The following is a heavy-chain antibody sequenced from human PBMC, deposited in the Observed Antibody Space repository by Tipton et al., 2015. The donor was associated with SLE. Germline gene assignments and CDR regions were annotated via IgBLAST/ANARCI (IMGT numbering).Heavy chain of an antibody. CDR2: IRYDGSNK. CDR1: GFTFSSYG. V-gene: IGHV3-30*02. J-gene: IGHJ4*02. CDR3: ARDDDYYGSY. D-gene: IGHD3-10*01. Sequence: SGFTFSSYGMHWVRQAPGKGLEWVAFIRYDGSNKYYADSVKGRFTISRDNSKNTLYLQMNSLRAEDTAVYYCARDDDYYGSYWGQGTLVTVSS.